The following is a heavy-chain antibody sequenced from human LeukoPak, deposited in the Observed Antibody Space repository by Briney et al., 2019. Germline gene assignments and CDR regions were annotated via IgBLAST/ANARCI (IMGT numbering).Heavy chain of an antibody. Sequence: ASVKVSCKASGYTFTGYYIHWMRLAPGQGLEWMGWMNPNRGDTSYAQKFQGRVTMTRDTPINTAYMELSGLTSDDTAVYYCGRRRIDCSDTGCYVDYWGQGTLVTVSS. V-gene: IGHV1-2*02. D-gene: IGHD2-15*01. CDR3: GRRRIDCSDTGCYVDY. CDR1: GYTFTGYY. CDR2: MNPNRGDT. J-gene: IGHJ4*02.